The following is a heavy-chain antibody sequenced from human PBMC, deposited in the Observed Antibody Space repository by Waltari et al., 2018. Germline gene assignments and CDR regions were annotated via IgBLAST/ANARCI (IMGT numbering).Heavy chain of an antibody. J-gene: IGHJ3*02. V-gene: IGHV3-7*01. Sequence: VQLVESGGGVVQPGRSLRLSCTASGFTFRSYAVHWVRQAPGKGLEWVANIKQDGSEKYYVDSVKGRFTISRDNAKNSLYLQMNSLRAEDTAVYYCARVLGAFDIWGQGTMVTVSS. CDR1: GFTFRSYA. D-gene: IGHD7-27*01. CDR2: IKQDGSEK. CDR3: ARVLGAFDI.